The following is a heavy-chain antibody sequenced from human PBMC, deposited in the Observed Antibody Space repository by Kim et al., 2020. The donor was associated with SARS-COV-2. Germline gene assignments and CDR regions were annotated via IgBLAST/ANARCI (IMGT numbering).Heavy chain of an antibody. J-gene: IGHJ3*02. CDR1: AGSISSYY. CDR3: ARVSLDPSFAFDI. V-gene: IGHV4-59*01. Sequence: SETLSLTCTVSAGSISSYYWSWIRQPPGKGLEWIGYIYYSGSTNYNPSLKSRVTISVDTSKNQFSLKLSSVTAADTAVYYCARVSLDPSFAFDIWGQGTMVTVSS. D-gene: IGHD3-16*02. CDR2: IYYSGST.